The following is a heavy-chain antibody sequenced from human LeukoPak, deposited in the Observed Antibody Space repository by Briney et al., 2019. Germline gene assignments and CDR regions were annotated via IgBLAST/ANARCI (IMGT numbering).Heavy chain of an antibody. D-gene: IGHD3-10*01. J-gene: IGHJ4*02. CDR1: GFTFSSYA. CDR3: AKEAFRYGSGSYNCLDY. V-gene: IGHV3-23*01. CDR2: ISGSGGST. Sequence: GGSLRLSCAASGFTFSSYAMSWVRQAPGKGLEWVSAISGSGGSTYYADSVKGRFTISRDNSKNTLYLQVSSLRAEDTAVYYCAKEAFRYGSGSYNCLDYWGQGTLVTVSS.